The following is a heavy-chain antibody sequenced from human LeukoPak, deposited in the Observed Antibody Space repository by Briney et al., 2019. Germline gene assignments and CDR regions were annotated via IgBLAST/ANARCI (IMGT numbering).Heavy chain of an antibody. D-gene: IGHD3-22*01. V-gene: IGHV3-7*01. CDR3: TRDLNHDSSG. CDR2: IATDGSEK. Sequence: GRSLRLSCAASGFRFSDYWMTWVRQAPGKGLECVATIATDGSEKYYPDSVKRRFTISRDNAKNLLYLQMNSVRVEDTAVYYCTRDLNHDSSGWGQGTLVTVSS. CDR1: GFRFSDYW. J-gene: IGHJ4*02.